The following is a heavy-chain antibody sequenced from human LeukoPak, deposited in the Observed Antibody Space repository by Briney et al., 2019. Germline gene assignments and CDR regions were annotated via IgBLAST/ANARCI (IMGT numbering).Heavy chain of an antibody. J-gene: IGHJ3*02. CDR3: ARDWGYYYDSSGYADAFDI. CDR1: GFTVSSNY. Sequence: PGGSLRLSCAASGFTVSSNYMSWVRQAPGKGLEWVSVIYSGGSTYYADSVKGRFTISRDNSKNTLYLQMNSLRAEDTAVYYCARDWGYYYDSSGYADAFDIWGQRTMVTVSS. CDR2: IYSGGST. V-gene: IGHV3-53*01. D-gene: IGHD3-22*01.